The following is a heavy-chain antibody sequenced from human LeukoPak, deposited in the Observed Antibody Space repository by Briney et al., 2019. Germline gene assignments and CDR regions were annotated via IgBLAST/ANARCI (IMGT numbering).Heavy chain of an antibody. CDR1: GFTFDDYA. D-gene: IGHD2-2*01. V-gene: IGHV3-43D*03. CDR2: ISWDGGST. Sequence: GGSLRLSCAASGFTFDDYAMHWVRQAPGKGLEWVSLISWDGGSTYYADSVKGRFTISRDNSKNTLYLQMNSLRAEDTAVYYCARDREDIVVVPAANYYYYYYMDVWGKGTTVTVSS. J-gene: IGHJ6*03. CDR3: ARDREDIVVVPAANYYYYYYMDV.